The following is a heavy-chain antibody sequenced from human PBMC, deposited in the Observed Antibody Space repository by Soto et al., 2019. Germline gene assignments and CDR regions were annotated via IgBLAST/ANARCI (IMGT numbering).Heavy chain of an antibody. Sequence: PSETLSLTCAVSGYSISSGDYYWSWIRQPPGKGLEWIGYIYYSGSTYYNPSLKSRVTISVDTSKNQFSLKLSSVTAADTAVYYYARGYRIDGSNWFDPWGQGTMVTVSS. CDR2: IYYSGST. CDR3: ARGYRIDGSNWFDP. CDR1: GYSISSGDYY. D-gene: IGHD5-18*01. J-gene: IGHJ5*02. V-gene: IGHV4-30-4*01.